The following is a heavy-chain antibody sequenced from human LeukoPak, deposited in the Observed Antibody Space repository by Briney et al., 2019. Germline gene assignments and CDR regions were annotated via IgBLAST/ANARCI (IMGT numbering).Heavy chain of an antibody. V-gene: IGHV3-30*02. CDR2: IRYDGSNK. D-gene: IGHD3-22*01. CDR3: AKDGLYYDGSAHVYYFDY. CDR1: GFTFSSYG. Sequence: PGGSLRLSCAASGFTFSSYGMHWVRQAPGKGLEWVAFIRYDGSNKYYADSVKGRFTISRDNSKNILYLQMNSLRGEDTALYYCAKDGLYYDGSAHVYYFDYWGQGTLVAVSS. J-gene: IGHJ4*02.